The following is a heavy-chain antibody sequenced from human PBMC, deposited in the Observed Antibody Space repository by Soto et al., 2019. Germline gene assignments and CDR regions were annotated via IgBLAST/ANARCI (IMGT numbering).Heavy chain of an antibody. V-gene: IGHV3-49*04. J-gene: IGHJ5*01. CDR3: AKDGESGERWLQFHDS. CDR1: GFPFDDFA. Sequence: LRLSCTGSGFPFDDFAINWVRQAPGKGLEWVGLIRNQSYQETTEYAAAVKGRFTISRDNSKNTVYLQMDSLSAEDTALYYCAKDGESGERWLQFHDSWGQGTLVTVSS. D-gene: IGHD5-12*01. CDR2: IRNQSYQETT.